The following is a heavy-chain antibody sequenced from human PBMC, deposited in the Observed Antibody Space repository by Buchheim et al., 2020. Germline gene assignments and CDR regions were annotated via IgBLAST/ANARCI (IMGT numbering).Heavy chain of an antibody. Sequence: EVQLVESGGGLVKPGGSLRLSCAASGFTFSNAWMTWVRQAPGKGLEWVGRIKSETEGGTTDYAAPVKGRLTMSRDDSKNTLYLEMNSLKTEDTAVYYCTTPDTGRNQDVWGQGTT. D-gene: IGHD2-8*02. CDR3: TTPDTGRNQDV. V-gene: IGHV3-15*01. CDR2: IKSETEGGTT. CDR1: GFTFSNAW. J-gene: IGHJ6*02.